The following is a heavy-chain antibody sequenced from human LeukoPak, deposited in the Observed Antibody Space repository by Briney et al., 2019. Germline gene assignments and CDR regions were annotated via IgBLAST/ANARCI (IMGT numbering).Heavy chain of an antibody. V-gene: IGHV4-39*01. CDR2: VYYSGTT. CDR1: GGSTSSSDYW. D-gene: IGHD4-23*01. CDR3: ARQVGTGRWSFDY. J-gene: IGHJ4*02. Sequence: SSETLSLTCSVSGGSTSSSDYWWGCIRQPPGKGLEWIGSVYYSGTTPYNPSLKSRVTISINTSKNQFSLKLTSLTAADTALYYCARQVGTGRWSFDYWGQGSLVTVSS.